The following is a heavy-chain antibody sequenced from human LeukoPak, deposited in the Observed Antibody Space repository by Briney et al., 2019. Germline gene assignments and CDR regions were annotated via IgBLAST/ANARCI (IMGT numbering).Heavy chain of an antibody. D-gene: IGHD2-2*02. V-gene: IGHV3-11*04. CDR3: ARGAYCSSTSCYTKGWFDP. J-gene: IGHJ5*02. CDR1: GFTFSDYY. Sequence: PGGSLRLSCAASGFTFSDYYMSWIRQAPGKGLEWVSYISSSGSTIYYADSVKGRFTISRDNAKNSLYLQMNSLRAEDTAVYYCARGAYCSSTSCYTKGWFDPWGQGTLVTVSS. CDR2: ISSSGSTI.